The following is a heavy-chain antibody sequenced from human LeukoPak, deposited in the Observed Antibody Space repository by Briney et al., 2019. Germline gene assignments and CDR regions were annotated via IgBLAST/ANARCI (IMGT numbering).Heavy chain of an antibody. D-gene: IGHD3-22*01. CDR2: IYYSGST. CDR3: ARTRHYYDLDY. J-gene: IGHJ4*02. V-gene: IGHV4-59*01. CDR1: GGSISSYY. Sequence: PSETLSLTCTVSGGSISSYYWSWIRQPPGKGLEWIGYIYYSGSTNYNPSLKSRVTISVDTSKNQFSLKLSSVTAADTAVYYCARTRHYYDLDYWGQGTLVTVSS.